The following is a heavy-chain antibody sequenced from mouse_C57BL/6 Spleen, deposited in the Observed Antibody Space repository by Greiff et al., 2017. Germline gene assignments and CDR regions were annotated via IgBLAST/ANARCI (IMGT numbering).Heavy chain of an antibody. V-gene: IGHV1-82*01. CDR1: GYAFSSSW. D-gene: IGHD4-1*01. Sequence: QVQLQQSGPELVKPGASVKISCKASGYAFSSSWMNWVKQRPGKGLEWLGRIYPGDGDTNYNGKFKGKGTLTADKSSSTAYMQLTSLTSEDSAVYFCARSNWDDYFDYRGQGTTLTVSS. J-gene: IGHJ2*01. CDR3: ARSNWDDYFDY. CDR2: IYPGDGDT.